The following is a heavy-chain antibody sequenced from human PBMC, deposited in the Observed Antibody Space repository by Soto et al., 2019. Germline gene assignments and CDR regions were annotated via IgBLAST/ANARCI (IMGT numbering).Heavy chain of an antibody. CDR2: INPNSGGT. CDR3: ARDPYYDSSGYYYVGWFDP. Sequence: ASVKVSCKXSGYTFTGYYMHWVRQAPGQGLEWMGWINPNSGGTNYAQKFQGRVTMTRDTSISTAYMELSRLRSDDTAVYYCARDPYYDSSGYYYVGWFDPWGQGTLVTVSS. V-gene: IGHV1-2*02. J-gene: IGHJ5*02. CDR1: GYTFTGYY. D-gene: IGHD3-22*01.